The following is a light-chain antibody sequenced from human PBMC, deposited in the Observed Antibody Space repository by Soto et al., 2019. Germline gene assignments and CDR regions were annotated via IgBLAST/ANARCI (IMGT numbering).Light chain of an antibody. CDR2: KAS. V-gene: IGKV1-5*03. CDR1: QSISSW. CDR3: QQYSSYST. Sequence: DIQMTQSPSTLSASVGDRVTITFRASQSISSWLAWYQQKPGKAPKLLIYKASSLESGVPSRFSGGGIGTEFSLSISSLQPDDFATYYCQQYSSYSTFGQGTKVDNK. J-gene: IGKJ1*01.